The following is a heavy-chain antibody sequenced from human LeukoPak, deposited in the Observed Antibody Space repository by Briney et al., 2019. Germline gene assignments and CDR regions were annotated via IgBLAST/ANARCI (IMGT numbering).Heavy chain of an antibody. V-gene: IGHV3-23*01. D-gene: IGHD4-17*01. CDR3: AKADGDYTDFDY. J-gene: IGHJ4*02. CDR2: ISGSGGST. CDR1: GFTFSSYG. Sequence: GGTLRLSCAASGFTFSSYGMSWVRQAPGKGLEWVSAISGSGGSTYYADSVKGRFTISRDNSKNTLYLQMNSLRAEDTAVYYCAKADGDYTDFDYWGQGTLVTVSS.